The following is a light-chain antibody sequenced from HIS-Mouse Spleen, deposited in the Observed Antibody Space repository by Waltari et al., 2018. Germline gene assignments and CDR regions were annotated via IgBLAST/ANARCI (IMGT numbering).Light chain of an antibody. Sequence: SYELTQPPSVSGSPGKTARNTCSGDALPKKYAYWYQQKSGQAPVLVIYEDSKRPSGIPERFSGSSSGTMATLTISGAQVEDEADYYCYSTDSSGNHRVFGGGTKLTVL. V-gene: IGLV3-10*01. CDR1: ALPKKY. CDR2: EDS. CDR3: YSTDSSGNHRV. J-gene: IGLJ2*01.